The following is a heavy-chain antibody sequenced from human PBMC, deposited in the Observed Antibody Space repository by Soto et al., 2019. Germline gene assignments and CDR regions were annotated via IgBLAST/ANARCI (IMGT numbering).Heavy chain of an antibody. Sequence: PSETLSLTCTVSGGSISSYYWSWIRQPPGKGLEWIGYIYYSGSTNYNPSLKSRVTISVDTSKNQFSLKLSSVTAADTAVYYCARAPTYYYGSGSFNYYYMDFWGKGTTVTVSS. CDR2: IYYSGST. J-gene: IGHJ6*03. D-gene: IGHD3-10*01. CDR3: ARAPTYYYGSGSFNYYYMDF. CDR1: GGSISSYY. V-gene: IGHV4-59*01.